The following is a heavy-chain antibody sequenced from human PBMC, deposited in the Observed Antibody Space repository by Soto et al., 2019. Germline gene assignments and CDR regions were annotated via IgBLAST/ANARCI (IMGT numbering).Heavy chain of an antibody. V-gene: IGHV1-18*01. CDR3: AGGKGDGSGSDYGY. D-gene: IGHD3-10*01. J-gene: IGHJ4*02. Sequence: QVQLVQSGAEVKKPGASVKVSCKASGYTFTSYGITWVRQAPGQGLEWMGWISAYNGNTNYTQKLQGRVTMPTHTTTRTAYMELRSLRSDDTARYYCAGGKGDGSGSDYGYWGKGTLVTAS. CDR2: ISAYNGNT. CDR1: GYTFTSYG.